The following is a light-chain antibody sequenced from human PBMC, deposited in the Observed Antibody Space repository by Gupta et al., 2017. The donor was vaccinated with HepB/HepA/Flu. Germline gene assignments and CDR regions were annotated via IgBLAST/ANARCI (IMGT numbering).Light chain of an antibody. CDR1: QSVSSY. V-gene: IGKV3-11*01. CDR3: QQRSNGHSDPLT. CDR2: DAS. J-gene: IGKJ4*01. Sequence: EIVLTQSPATLSLSPGERATLSCRASQSVSSYLAWYQQKPGQAPRLLIYDASNRATGSPARFSGSGYGTDCTLTISSLEPEEFAVYYCQQRSNGHSDPLTFGGGTKVEIK.